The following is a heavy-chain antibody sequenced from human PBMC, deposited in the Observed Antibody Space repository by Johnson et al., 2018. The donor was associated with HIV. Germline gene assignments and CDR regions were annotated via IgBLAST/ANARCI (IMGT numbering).Heavy chain of an antibody. J-gene: IGHJ3*02. CDR2: IYSGGST. D-gene: IGHD3-10*01. V-gene: IGHV3-66*03. CDR3: ARVSYGSGTQGAFDI. CDR1: GFTVSSNY. Sequence: EVQLVESGGGLIQPGGSLRLCCAASGFTVSSNYMSWVRQAPGKGLEWVSVIYSGGSTYYADSVKGRFTISRDNSKNTLYLQMNSLRAEDTAVYYCARVSYGSGTQGAFDIWGQGTMVTVSS.